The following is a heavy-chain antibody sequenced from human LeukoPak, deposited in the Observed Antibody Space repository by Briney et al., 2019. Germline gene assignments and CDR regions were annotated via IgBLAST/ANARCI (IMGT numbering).Heavy chain of an antibody. Sequence: GESLKISCKASGYNFNNFYIAWVRQVPGKGLEWMGIIYPDDSDTTYSPSFQGQVTFSVDKSITTAYLQWSSLKASDSAMYHCARRRYYYDRSGYNYYYYGMDLWGQGTTVAVSS. CDR1: GYNFNNFY. CDR3: ARRRYYYDRSGYNYYYYGMDL. J-gene: IGHJ6*02. D-gene: IGHD3-22*01. V-gene: IGHV5-51*01. CDR2: IYPDDSDT.